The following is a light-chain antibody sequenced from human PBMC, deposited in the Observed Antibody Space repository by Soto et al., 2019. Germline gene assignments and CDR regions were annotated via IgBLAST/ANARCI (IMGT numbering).Light chain of an antibody. CDR2: VNNDGSH. J-gene: IGLJ2*01. CDR1: SGHSNYA. V-gene: IGLV4-69*02. CDR3: QTWGPGIRV. Sequence: QPVLTQPPSASASLGTSVKLTCTLSSGHSNYAIAWHQQQPLKGPRYLMRVNNDGSHTKGDGIPDRFSGSSSGAERYLTISSLQSEDEADYHCQTWGPGIRVFGGGTKLTVL.